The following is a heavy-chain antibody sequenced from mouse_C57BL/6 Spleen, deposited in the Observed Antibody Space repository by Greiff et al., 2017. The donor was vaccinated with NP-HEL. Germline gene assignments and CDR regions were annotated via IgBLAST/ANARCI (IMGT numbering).Heavy chain of an antibody. CDR2: ISDGGSYT. CDR1: GFTFSSYA. CDR3: ARALYGYDGGAMDY. V-gene: IGHV5-4*03. J-gene: IGHJ4*01. Sequence: RRVESGGGLVKPGGSLKLSCAASGFTFSSYAMSWVRQTPEKRLEWVATISDGGSYTYYPDNVKGRFTISRDNAKNNLYLQMSHLKSEDTAMYYCARALYGYDGGAMDYWGQGTSVTVSS. D-gene: IGHD2-2*01.